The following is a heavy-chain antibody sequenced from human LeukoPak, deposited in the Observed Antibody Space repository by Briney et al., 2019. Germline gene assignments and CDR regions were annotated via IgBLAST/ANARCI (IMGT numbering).Heavy chain of an antibody. J-gene: IGHJ4*02. CDR2: ISGSWGST. CDR1: GFTFSSYA. V-gene: IGHV3-23*01. CDR3: AILYGSGSPSFDY. Sequence: GGSLRLSCAASGFTFSSYAMSWVRQAPGKGLEWVSAISGSWGSTYYADSVEGRFTISRDNSKNTLYLQMNSLRAENTAVYYCAILYGSGSPSFDYWGQGTPVTVSS. D-gene: IGHD3-10*01.